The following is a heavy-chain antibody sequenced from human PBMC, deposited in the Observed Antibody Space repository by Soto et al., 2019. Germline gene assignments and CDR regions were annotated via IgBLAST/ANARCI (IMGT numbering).Heavy chain of an antibody. CDR3: ARVTATSPDAWLDP. V-gene: IGHV1-2*04. CDR2: INPNSGST. J-gene: IGHJ5*02. Sequence: QVQLVQSGAEVKKPGASVNVSCRASGYTFNDYFLHWVRQAPGQGLEWMGWINPNSGSTHFAEKFEGLVTMPRDASITTVYLVINRLRSDDTAVYYCARVTATSPDAWLDPWGQGTLVTVSS. D-gene: IGHD4-4*01. CDR1: GYTFNDYF.